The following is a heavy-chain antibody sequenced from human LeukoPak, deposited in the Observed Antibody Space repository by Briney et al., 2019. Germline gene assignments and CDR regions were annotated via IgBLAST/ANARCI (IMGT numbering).Heavy chain of an antibody. J-gene: IGHJ6*03. V-gene: IGHV4-4*07. D-gene: IGHD3-22*01. CDR3: ARLKFYDSTGYSPGYDMDV. CDR2: IYGSGIT. Sequence: PSETLSLTCTVSGGSIISNYWSWIRQSAGTGLEWIGRIYGSGITDYNPSLKSRVTMSLDTSRKQFSLRLTSVTAADTAVYYCARLKFYDSTGYSPGYDMDVWGKGTTVSVCS. CDR1: GGSIISNY.